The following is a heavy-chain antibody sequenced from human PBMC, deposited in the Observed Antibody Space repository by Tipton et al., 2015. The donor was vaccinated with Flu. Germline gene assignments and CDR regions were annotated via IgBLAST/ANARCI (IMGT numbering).Heavy chain of an antibody. J-gene: IGHJ4*01. V-gene: IGHV4-4*07. CDR3: ARLPRHYGDYPLDY. D-gene: IGHD4-17*01. CDR2: IFATGTA. CDR1: GEARGTHY. Sequence: GEARGTHYWTWFRQPAGERLEWIGRIFATGTAIYNPSLRSRVTMSVDTSKNQFSLNLTSVTAADTAVYYCARLPRHYGDYPLDYWGPGIMVTVSS.